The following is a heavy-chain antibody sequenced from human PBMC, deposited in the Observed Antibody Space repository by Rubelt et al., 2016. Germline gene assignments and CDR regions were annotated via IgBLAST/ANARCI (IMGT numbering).Heavy chain of an antibody. V-gene: IGHV3-33*01. Sequence: ASGFTFSSFGMHWVRQAPGKGLEWVAVIWYDGSNKYYADSVKGRFPISRDNSKNTLYLQMNSLRAEDTAVYYCARSSSWYDAFDIWGQGTMVTVSS. CDR2: IWYDGSNK. CDR1: GFTFSSFG. J-gene: IGHJ3*02. CDR3: ARSSSWYDAFDI. D-gene: IGHD6-13*01.